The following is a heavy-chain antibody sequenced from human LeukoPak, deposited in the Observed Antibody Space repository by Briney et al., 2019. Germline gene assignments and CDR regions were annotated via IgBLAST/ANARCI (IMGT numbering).Heavy chain of an antibody. CDR2: IDSGGRK. CDR3: ARESPDDSSAS. V-gene: IGHV3-66*01. D-gene: IGHD3-22*01. J-gene: IGHJ5*02. CDR1: GFTVSSNY. Sequence: TGGSLRLSCVVSGFTVSSNYMSWVRQAPGKGLEWVSVIDSGGRKKYAESVKGRFTISRDNSKNTLYLQMNSPRAEDTAVYYCARESPDDSSASWGQGNLVTVSS.